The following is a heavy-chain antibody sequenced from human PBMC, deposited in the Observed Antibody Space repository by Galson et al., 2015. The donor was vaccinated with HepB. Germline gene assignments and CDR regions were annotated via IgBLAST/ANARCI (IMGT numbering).Heavy chain of an antibody. CDR2: ISGSGGST. CDR1: GFTFSSYA. CDR3: AKDLTVTTAGGAFDI. D-gene: IGHD4-17*01. Sequence: SLRLSCAASGFTFSSYAMSWVRQAPGKGLEWVSAISGSGGSTYYADSVKGRFTTSRDNSKNTLYLQMNSLRAEDTAVYYCAKDLTVTTAGGAFDIWGQGTMVTVSS. J-gene: IGHJ3*02. V-gene: IGHV3-23*01.